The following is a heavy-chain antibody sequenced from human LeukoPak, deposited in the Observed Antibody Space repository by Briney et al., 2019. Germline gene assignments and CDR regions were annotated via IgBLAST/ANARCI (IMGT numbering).Heavy chain of an antibody. CDR3: ARSGKIYFDWLLDY. V-gene: IGHV3-11*04. J-gene: IGHJ4*02. D-gene: IGHD3-9*01. CDR1: GFTFSDYY. Sequence: GGSLRLSCAASGFTFSDYYMSWIRQAPGKGLEWVSYIGRSGTTIHYADSVKGRFTSSWDNAKKSLYLQMNSLRAKDTAVYYCARSGKIYFDWLLDYWGQGTLVTVSS. CDR2: IGRSGTTI.